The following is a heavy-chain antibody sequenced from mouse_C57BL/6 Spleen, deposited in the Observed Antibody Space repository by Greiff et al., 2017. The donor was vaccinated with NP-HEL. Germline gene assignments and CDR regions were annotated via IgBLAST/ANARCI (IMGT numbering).Heavy chain of an antibody. Sequence: QVQLQQSGAELVRPGTSVKVSCKASGYAFTNYLIEWVKQRPGQGLEWIGVINPGGGGTNYNEKFKGKATLTADKSSSTAYMQLSSLTSEDSAVYFCARSGYYGSSYYFDYWGQGTTLTVSS. V-gene: IGHV1-54*01. D-gene: IGHD1-1*01. J-gene: IGHJ2*01. CDR2: INPGGGGT. CDR3: ARSGYYGSSYYFDY. CDR1: GYAFTNYL.